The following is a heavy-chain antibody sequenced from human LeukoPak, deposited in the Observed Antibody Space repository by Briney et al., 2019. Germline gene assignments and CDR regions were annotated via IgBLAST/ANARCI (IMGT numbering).Heavy chain of an antibody. D-gene: IGHD1-26*01. CDR3: ARDLLYSGSYYSPYYFDY. CDR2: ISSSSSYI. J-gene: IGHJ4*02. CDR1: GFTFSSYS. Sequence: GGSLRLSCAASGFTFSSYSMNWVRQAPGKGLEWVSSISSSSSYIYHADSVKGRFTISRDNAKNSLYLQMNSLRAEDTAVYYCARDLLYSGSYYSPYYFDYWGQGTLVTVSS. V-gene: IGHV3-21*01.